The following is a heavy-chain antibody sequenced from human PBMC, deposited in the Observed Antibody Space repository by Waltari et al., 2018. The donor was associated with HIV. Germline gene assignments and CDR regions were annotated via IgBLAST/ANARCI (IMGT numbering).Heavy chain of an antibody. CDR2: ISGSGGST. D-gene: IGHD3-22*01. Sequence: EVQLVESGGGLVQPGGSLRLSCAASGFTFTNYAMNWVRQALGKGLEWVSAISGSGGSTYYADSGKGRFTISRDNSKNTLYLQMNSLRAEDTALYYCAKDDSTGSSGYYPFHYWGQGTLITVSS. J-gene: IGHJ4*02. CDR3: AKDDSTGSSGYYPFHY. CDR1: GFTFTNYA. V-gene: IGHV3-23*04.